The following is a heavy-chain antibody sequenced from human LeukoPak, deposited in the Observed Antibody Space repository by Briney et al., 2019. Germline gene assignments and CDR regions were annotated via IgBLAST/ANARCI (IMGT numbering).Heavy chain of an antibody. CDR3: VRVALYFYDSESYYFFEH. V-gene: IGHV3-7*01. Sequence: SGGSLRLSCAASGFTFNSYGMNWVRQAPGKGLEWVANIKQDGTEKYYVDSVKGRFTISRDNAKNSLYLQMNTLRVEDTAIYYCVRVALYFYDSESYYFFEHWGQGTPVTASS. CDR1: GFTFNSYG. CDR2: IKQDGTEK. D-gene: IGHD3-10*01. J-gene: IGHJ4*02.